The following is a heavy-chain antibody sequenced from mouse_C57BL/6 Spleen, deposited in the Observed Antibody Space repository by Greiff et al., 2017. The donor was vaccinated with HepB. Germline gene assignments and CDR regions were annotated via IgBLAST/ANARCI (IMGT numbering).Heavy chain of an antibody. J-gene: IGHJ4*01. D-gene: IGHD1-3*01. CDR2: IDPSDSYT. V-gene: IGHV1-50*01. CDR3: ARWGDKEAMDY. CDR1: GYTFTSYW. Sequence: QVQLQQSGAELVKPGASVKLSCKASGYTFTSYWMQWVKQRPGQGLEWIGEIDPSDSYTNYNQKFKGKATLTVDTSSSTAYMQLSSLTSEDSAVYYCARWGDKEAMDYWGQGTSVTVSS.